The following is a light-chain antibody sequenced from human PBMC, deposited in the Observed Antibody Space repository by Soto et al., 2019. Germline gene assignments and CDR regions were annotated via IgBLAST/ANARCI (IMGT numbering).Light chain of an antibody. Sequence: DIVLTQSPDSLAVSMGERATINCKSSQSVLYRSNNKNYLTWFQQKPGKPPKALISCASTRESGVPDRFSGSGSGSYLTRTISSLQAEDVAVYYSQQYYTIPRTFGQGTKVEIK. J-gene: IGKJ1*01. CDR3: QQYYTIPRT. V-gene: IGKV4-1*01. CDR2: CAS. CDR1: QSVLYRSNNKNY.